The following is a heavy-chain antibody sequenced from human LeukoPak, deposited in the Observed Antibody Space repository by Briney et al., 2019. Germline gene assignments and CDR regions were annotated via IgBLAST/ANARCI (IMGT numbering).Heavy chain of an antibody. CDR1: GFTFSSYA. Sequence: GGSLRLSCVASGFTFSSYAMNWVRQAPGKGLEWVSAISVSGGSTYYADSVKGRFTISRDNSKNTLYLQMNSLRAEDTALYYCAKGLRFLEWLSSFDYWGQGTLVTVSS. D-gene: IGHD3-3*01. J-gene: IGHJ4*02. V-gene: IGHV3-23*01. CDR3: AKGLRFLEWLSSFDY. CDR2: ISVSGGST.